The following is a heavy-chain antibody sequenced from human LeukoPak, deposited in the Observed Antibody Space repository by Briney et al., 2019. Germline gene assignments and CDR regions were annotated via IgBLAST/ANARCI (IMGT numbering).Heavy chain of an antibody. V-gene: IGHV3-23*01. CDR1: GFTFSSFA. CDR2: ISYSGGNT. Sequence: TGGSLRLSCAASGFTFSSFAMNWVRQAPGKGLEWVSAISYSGGNTNYADSVKGRFTISRDNSKNTLYLQMSNLRAEDTAVYFCARGGGLDVWGQGATVTVSS. CDR3: ARGGGLDV. J-gene: IGHJ6*02. D-gene: IGHD3-16*01.